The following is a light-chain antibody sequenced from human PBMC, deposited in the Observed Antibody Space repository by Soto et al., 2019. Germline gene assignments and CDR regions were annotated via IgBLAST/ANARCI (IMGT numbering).Light chain of an antibody. CDR3: ASFAGRNNYI. J-gene: IGLJ1*01. Sequence: QPVLTQPPSASGSPGQSVTISCTGTSSDVGDYNYVSWYQQHPGKAPKVIIYEVSKRPSGVPDRFSGSKSGNTASLTVSGLQADDEAEYYCASFAGRNNYIFGTGTKLTVL. CDR1: SSDVGDYNY. V-gene: IGLV2-8*01. CDR2: EVS.